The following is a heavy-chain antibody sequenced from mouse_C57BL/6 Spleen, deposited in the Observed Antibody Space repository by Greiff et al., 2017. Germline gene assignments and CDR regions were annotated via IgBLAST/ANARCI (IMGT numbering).Heavy chain of an antibody. J-gene: IGHJ3*01. CDR1: GYTFTSYW. D-gene: IGHD2-3*01. V-gene: IGHV1-69*01. CDR2: IDPSDSYT. Sequence: QVQLQQPGAELVMPGASVKLSCKASGYTFTSYWMHWVKQRPGQGLEWIGEIDPSDSYTNYNQKFKGKSTLTVDKSSSTAYMQLSSLTSEDSAVXYCASDYDGYYEGLLAYWGQGTLVTVSA. CDR3: ASDYDGYYEGLLAY.